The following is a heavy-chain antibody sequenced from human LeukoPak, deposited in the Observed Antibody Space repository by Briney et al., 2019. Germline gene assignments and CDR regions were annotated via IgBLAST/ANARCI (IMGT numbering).Heavy chain of an antibody. J-gene: IGHJ3*02. CDR3: ARQGRDSSDWLGAFDI. CDR1: GGFFSDFY. D-gene: IGHD6-19*01. CDR2: INHSGST. V-gene: IGHV4-34*01. Sequence: SETLSLTCAVYGGFFSDFYWSWIRQTPGKGLEWIGEINHSGSTNYNPSLKSRVIISVDTSKSQFSLKLSSVTAADAALYYCARQGRDSSDWLGAFDIWGQGTMVTVSS.